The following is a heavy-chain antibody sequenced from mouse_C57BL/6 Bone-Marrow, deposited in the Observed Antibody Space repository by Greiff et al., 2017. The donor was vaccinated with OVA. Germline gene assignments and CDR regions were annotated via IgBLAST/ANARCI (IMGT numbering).Heavy chain of an antibody. CDR3: ARHGGYYPYDFDY. D-gene: IGHD2-3*01. V-gene: IGHV5-6*01. CDR1: GFTFSSYG. J-gene: IGHJ2*01. CDR2: ISSGGSYT. Sequence: EVHLVESGGDLVKPGGSLKLSCAASGFTFSSYGMSWVRQTPDKRLEWVATISSGGSYTYYPDSVKGLFTISRDNAKNTLYLQMSSLKSEDTAMYYCARHGGYYPYDFDYWGQGTTLTVSS.